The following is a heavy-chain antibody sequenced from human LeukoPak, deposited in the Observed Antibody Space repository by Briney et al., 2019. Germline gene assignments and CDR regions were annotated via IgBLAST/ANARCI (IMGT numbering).Heavy chain of an antibody. CDR1: GGTFSSYA. J-gene: IGHJ4*02. CDR2: IIPILGIA. CDR3: ARTMYYYDSSGYYLYYFVY. D-gene: IGHD3-22*01. Sequence: SVKVSCKASGGTFSSYAISWVRQAPGQGLEWMGRIIPILGIANYAQKFQGRVTITADKSTSTAYMELSSLRSEDTAVYYCARTMYYYDSSGYYLYYFVYWGQGTLVTVSS. V-gene: IGHV1-69*04.